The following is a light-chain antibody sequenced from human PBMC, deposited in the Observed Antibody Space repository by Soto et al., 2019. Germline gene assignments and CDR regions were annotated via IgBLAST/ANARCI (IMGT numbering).Light chain of an antibody. J-gene: IGLJ1*01. CDR1: MRDVGAYNL. Sequence: QSALTQPASVSGSPGQSITISCAGTMRDVGAYNLVSWYQQHPGRAPQLIIYEVRNRPSGISFRFSGSKSGNTASLTISGLQAEDEADYYCSSYTTSNTYVFGTGTKLTVL. CDR2: EVR. CDR3: SSYTTSNTYV. V-gene: IGLV2-14*01.